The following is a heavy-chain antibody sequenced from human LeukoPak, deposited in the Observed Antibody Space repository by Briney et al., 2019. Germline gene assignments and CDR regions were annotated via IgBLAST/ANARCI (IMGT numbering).Heavy chain of an antibody. CDR2: IYYSGST. V-gene: IGHV4-61*01. Sequence: SETLSLTCTVSGGSVSSGSYYWSWIRQPPGKGLEWIGYIYYSGSTNYNPSLKSRVTISVDTSKNQFSLKLSSVTAADTAVYYCARDLTDDFWSGYHFDYWGQGTLVTVSS. J-gene: IGHJ4*02. CDR3: ARDLTDDFWSGYHFDY. D-gene: IGHD3-3*01. CDR1: GGSVSSGSYY.